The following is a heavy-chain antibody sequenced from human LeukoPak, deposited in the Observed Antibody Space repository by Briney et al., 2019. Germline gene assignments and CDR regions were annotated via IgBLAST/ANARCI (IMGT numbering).Heavy chain of an antibody. D-gene: IGHD2-15*01. CDR3: AKAPVTTCRGAFCYPFDY. CDR1: GFTLSSYA. V-gene: IGHV3-23*01. Sequence: PGGSLRLSCAASGFTLSSYAMSWVRQAPGKGLEWASAISDTGNTYHADSVKGRFTISRDSSKNTLFLQMNRLRPEDAAVYYSAKAPVTTCRGAFCYPFDYWGLGTLVTVSS. J-gene: IGHJ4*02. CDR2: ISDTGNT.